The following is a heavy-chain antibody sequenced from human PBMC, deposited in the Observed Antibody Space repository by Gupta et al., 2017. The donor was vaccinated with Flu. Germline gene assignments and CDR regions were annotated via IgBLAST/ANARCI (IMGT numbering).Heavy chain of an antibody. CDR2: INGYNGNT. J-gene: IGHJ6*04. D-gene: IGHD4-17*01. CDR1: GFPFTSFA. V-gene: IGHV1-18*01. CDR3: ARHRGALTVVRNGMDV. Sequence: QLVQSGPELRKPGASVRVAGKASGFPFTSFAFSWVRQTPGQGFEWMGWINGYNGNTNHTQKFQGRVTLTIDTATSTSYMDLRSLTSDDTAVYYCARHRGALTVVRNGMDVWGKGTTVIVSS.